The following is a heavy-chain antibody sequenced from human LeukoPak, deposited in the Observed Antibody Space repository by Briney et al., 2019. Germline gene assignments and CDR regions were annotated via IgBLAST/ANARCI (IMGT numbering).Heavy chain of an antibody. CDR3: EKGQRSYLTVRLDY. J-gene: IGHJ4*02. Sequence: PGGSLRLSCAASGFTFSSYAMSWVRQAPGKGVEWVSAISGSVGITYYADSVKGRVTISSDNSKNTLYLQMNSLRAEATAVYYCEKGQRSYLTVRLDYWGQGTLVTVSS. V-gene: IGHV3-23*01. CDR2: ISGSVGIT. D-gene: IGHD4-17*01. CDR1: GFTFSSYA.